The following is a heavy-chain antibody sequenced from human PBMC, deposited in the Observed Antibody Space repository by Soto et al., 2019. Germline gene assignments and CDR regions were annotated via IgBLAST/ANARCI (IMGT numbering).Heavy chain of an antibody. CDR1: GGSFTAYY. CDR3: VRGRRGDP. Sequence: PSETLSLTCAVSGGSFTAYYWSWVRQPPDMRLEWIGEIHHSGSTTYNPSLESRVTISVDTSKRQFSLKLTSVTAADTAVYYCVRGRRGDPWGQGTLVTVSS. D-gene: IGHD3-10*01. J-gene: IGHJ5*02. V-gene: IGHV4-34*01. CDR2: IHHSGST.